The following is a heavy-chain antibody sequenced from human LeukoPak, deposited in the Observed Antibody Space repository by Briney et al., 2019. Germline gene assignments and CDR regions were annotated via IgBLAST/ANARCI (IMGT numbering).Heavy chain of an antibody. V-gene: IGHV4-59*01. CDR3: ARAFLTRQQLARGDTYYYYMDV. CDR2: IYYSGST. Sequence: KPSETLSLTCTVSGGSISSYYWSWIRQPPGKGLEWIGYIYYSGSTNYNPSLKSRVTISVDTSKNQFSLKLSSVTAADTAVYYCARAFLTRQQLARGDTYYYYMDVWGKGTTVTISS. J-gene: IGHJ6*03. CDR1: GGSISSYY. D-gene: IGHD6-13*01.